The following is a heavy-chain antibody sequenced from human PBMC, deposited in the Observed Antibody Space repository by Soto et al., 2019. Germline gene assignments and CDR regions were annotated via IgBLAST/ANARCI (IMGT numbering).Heavy chain of an antibody. J-gene: IGHJ6*03. Sequence: SETLSLTCTVSGGSISSYYWSWIRQPPGKGLEWIGYIYYSGSTNYNPSLKSRVTISVDTSKNQFSLKLSSVTAADTAVYYCARDRGYSYGYKDYYYYMDVWGKGTTVTVSS. CDR3: ARDRGYSYGYKDYYYYMDV. D-gene: IGHD5-18*01. CDR1: GGSISSYY. CDR2: IYYSGST. V-gene: IGHV4-59*01.